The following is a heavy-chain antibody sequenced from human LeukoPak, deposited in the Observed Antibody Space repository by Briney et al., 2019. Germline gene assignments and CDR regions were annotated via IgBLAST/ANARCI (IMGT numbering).Heavy chain of an antibody. CDR3: ARIGLLWFGEFR. J-gene: IGHJ4*02. V-gene: IGHV3-11*01. CDR1: GFTFSDYY. D-gene: IGHD3-10*01. CDR2: ISSSTNTI. Sequence: GGSLRLSCEASGFTFSDYYMSWIRQAPGKGLEWVSYISSSTNTIYYADSVKGRFTISRDNAKNSLYLQMNSLRAEDTAVYYCARIGLLWFGEFRWGQGTLVTVSS.